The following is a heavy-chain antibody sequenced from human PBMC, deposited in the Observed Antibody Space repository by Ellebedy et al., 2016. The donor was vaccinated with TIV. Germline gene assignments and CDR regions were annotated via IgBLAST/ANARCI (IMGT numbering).Heavy chain of an antibody. Sequence: MPSETLSLTCTVSGGSNRSYYWSWIRQPAGKGLEWIGRIYPTGSTSYSPTLKSRITMSIDTSKNQFSLKMTSVTAADTAVYYCARVSGDYYFVMDVWGQGTTVTASS. CDR2: IYPTGST. J-gene: IGHJ6*02. CDR3: ARVSGDYYFVMDV. CDR1: GGSNRSYY. D-gene: IGHD1-26*01. V-gene: IGHV4-4*07.